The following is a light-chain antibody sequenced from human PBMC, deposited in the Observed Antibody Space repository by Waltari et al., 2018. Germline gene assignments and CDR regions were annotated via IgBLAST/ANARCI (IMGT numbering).Light chain of an antibody. CDR2: NNF. Sequence: QSVLTQPPSASGTPRQRVTISCSGSNSNIGRNTVNWYQQLPGTAPTLLVYNNFQRPSGVPARFSGSKSGTSASLAILGVRPEDEADYYCATWDDTLNGPVFGGGTKLTVL. V-gene: IGLV1-44*01. CDR1: NSNIGRNT. J-gene: IGLJ2*01. CDR3: ATWDDTLNGPV.